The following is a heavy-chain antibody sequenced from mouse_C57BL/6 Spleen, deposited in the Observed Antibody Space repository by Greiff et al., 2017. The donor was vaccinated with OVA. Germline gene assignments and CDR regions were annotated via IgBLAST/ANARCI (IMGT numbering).Heavy chain of an antibody. CDR1: GYAFSSSW. CDR3: AREKDFGY. Sequence: QVQLKESGPELVKPGASVKISCKASGYAFSSSWMNWVKQRPGKGLEWIGRVYPGDGDTNYNGKFKGKATLTADKSSSTAYMQLSSLTSEDSAVYFCAREKDFGYWGQGTTLTVSS. CDR2: VYPGDGDT. J-gene: IGHJ2*01. V-gene: IGHV1-82*01.